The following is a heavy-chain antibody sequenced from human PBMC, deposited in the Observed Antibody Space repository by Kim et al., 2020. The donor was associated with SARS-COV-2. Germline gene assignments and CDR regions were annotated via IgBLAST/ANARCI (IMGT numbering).Heavy chain of an antibody. CDR3: ARDEEVGATTLDY. Sequence: GGSLRLSCAASGFTFSSYGMHWVRQAPGKGLEWVAVISYDGSNKYYADSVKGRFTISRDNSKNTLYLQMNSLRAEDTAVYYCARDEEVGATTLDYWGQGTLVTVSS. V-gene: IGHV3-33*05. CDR2: ISYDGSNK. CDR1: GFTFSSYG. J-gene: IGHJ4*02. D-gene: IGHD1-26*01.